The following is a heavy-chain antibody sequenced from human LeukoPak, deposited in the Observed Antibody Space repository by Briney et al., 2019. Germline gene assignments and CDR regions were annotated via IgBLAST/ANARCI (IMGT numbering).Heavy chain of an antibody. V-gene: IGHV3-30*04. CDR3: ARDPRGPTGYDNSGRDTFDY. J-gene: IGHJ4*02. Sequence: GRSLRLSCVASGFTFSNYAMHWVRQAPGKGLEWVGVIFFDGSMQYYGDSVKGRFTISRDNSKNTLYLQMNSLRSEDTGVFYCARDPRGPTGYDNSGRDTFDYWGQGILVTVPP. D-gene: IGHD3-22*01. CDR1: GFTFSNYA. CDR2: IFFDGSMQ.